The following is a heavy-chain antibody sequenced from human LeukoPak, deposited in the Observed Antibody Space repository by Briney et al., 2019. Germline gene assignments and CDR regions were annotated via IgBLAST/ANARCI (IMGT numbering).Heavy chain of an antibody. V-gene: IGHV3-23*01. CDR1: GFTFSSYA. D-gene: IGHD2-15*01. CDR2: ISGSGGST. CDR3: AKYPGRMA. Sequence: GESLRLSCAASGFTFSSYAMSWVRQPPGKGLEWVSAISGSGGSTYYAASVKGRFTISRDNPKNTRYLPTNSLRAEDTAVYYCAKYPGRMAWGQGTLVTVSS. J-gene: IGHJ5*02.